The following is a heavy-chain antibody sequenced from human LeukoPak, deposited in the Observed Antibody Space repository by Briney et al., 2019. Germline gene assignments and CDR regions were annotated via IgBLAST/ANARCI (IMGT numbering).Heavy chain of an antibody. CDR1: GFTVSSNY. V-gene: IGHV3-53*04. CDR3: ASFGVLSGSYERYFDY. Sequence: GGSLRLSCAASGFTVSSNYMSWVRQAPGKGLEWVSVIYSGGSTYHADSVKGRFTISRHNSKNTLYLQMNSLRAEDTAVYYCASFGVLSGSYERYFDYWGQGTLVTVSS. J-gene: IGHJ4*02. CDR2: IYSGGST. D-gene: IGHD3-10*01.